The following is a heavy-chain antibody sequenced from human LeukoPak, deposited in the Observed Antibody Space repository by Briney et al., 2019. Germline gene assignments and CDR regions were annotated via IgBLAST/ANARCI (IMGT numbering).Heavy chain of an antibody. J-gene: IGHJ4*02. Sequence: GGSLRLSCAVSGFTFSNTGMNWVRQAPGKGLEWVGRIKRIIDGGTTDYASPVKGRFTVSRDDSIHTLYLQIRSLKTEDTAVYYCAAQGGSGHLRYWGQGTLVTVSS. V-gene: IGHV3-15*01. CDR2: IKRIIDGGTT. CDR3: AAQGGSGHLRY. CDR1: GFTFSNTG.